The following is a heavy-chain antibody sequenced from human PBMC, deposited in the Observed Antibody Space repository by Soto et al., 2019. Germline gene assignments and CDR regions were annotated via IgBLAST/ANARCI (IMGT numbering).Heavy chain of an antibody. CDR1: GGSVSRGSYY. D-gene: IGHD4-4*01. Sequence: PSETLSLTCSLSGGSVSRGSYYWSWIRQPPGKGLEWIGYISYSGSTKYNPSHKNRFTISLDTSQNLFSLKLRSVTAADTAIYYCARDQGVTRDLYYYPMDVWGQGTTVTVSS. CDR3: ARDQGVTRDLYYYPMDV. J-gene: IGHJ6*02. CDR2: ISYSGST. V-gene: IGHV4-61*01.